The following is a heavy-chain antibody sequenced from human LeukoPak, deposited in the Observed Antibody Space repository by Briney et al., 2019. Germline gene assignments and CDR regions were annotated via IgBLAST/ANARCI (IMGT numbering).Heavy chain of an antibody. CDR3: ARRQLGIAAAGGIDY. Sequence: SETLSLTCAVYGGSFSGYYWSWIRQPPGKGLEWIGEINHSGSTNYNPSLKSRVTISVDTSKNQFSLKLSSVTAADTAVYYCARRQLGIAAAGGIDYWGQGTLVTVSS. J-gene: IGHJ4*02. D-gene: IGHD6-13*01. V-gene: IGHV4-34*01. CDR2: INHSGST. CDR1: GGSFSGYY.